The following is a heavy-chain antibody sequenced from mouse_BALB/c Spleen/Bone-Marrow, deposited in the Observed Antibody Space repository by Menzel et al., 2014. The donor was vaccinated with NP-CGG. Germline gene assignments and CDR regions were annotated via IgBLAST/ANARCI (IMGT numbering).Heavy chain of an antibody. CDR1: GYTFTSYD. D-gene: IGHD3-2*01. J-gene: IGHJ3*01. CDR3: ARSGDSSGYGFAY. CDR2: IYPGDGST. V-gene: IGHV1S56*01. Sequence: QVQLQQSGPELVKPGALVKISCKASGYTFTSYDINWVKQRPGQGLEWIGWIYPGDGSTKYNEKFKGKATLTADKSSSTVYMQLNSLTSETAAVYFCARSGDSSGYGFAYWGQGTLVTVSA.